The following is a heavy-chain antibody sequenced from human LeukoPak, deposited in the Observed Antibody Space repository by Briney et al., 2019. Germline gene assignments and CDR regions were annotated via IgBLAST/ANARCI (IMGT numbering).Heavy chain of an antibody. CDR3: GHDLWSGYPGGYDY. D-gene: IGHD3-3*01. CDR1: GFTFSSYW. V-gene: IGHV3-74*01. CDR2: INSGGSST. J-gene: IGHJ4*02. Sequence: GGSLRLSCAASGFTFSSYWMHWVRQAPGKGLVWVSRINSGGSSTNYADSVKGRFTISRDNAKDSLYLQMSRRGAENTAVYYWGHDLWSGYPGGYDYWGQGTLVTVSS.